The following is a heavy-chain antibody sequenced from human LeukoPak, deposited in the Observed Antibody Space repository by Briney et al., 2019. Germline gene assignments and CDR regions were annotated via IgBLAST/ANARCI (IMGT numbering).Heavy chain of an antibody. D-gene: IGHD4-11*01. J-gene: IGHJ6*02. CDR3: ARVRVTTVYYYGMDV. CDR2: ISAYNGNT. CDR1: GYTFTSYG. Sequence: ASVKVSCKASGYTFTSYGISWVRQAPGQGLEWMGWISAYNGNTNYAQKLQGRVTMTTDTSTSTAYMELRSLRSDDTAVYHCARVRVTTVYYYGMDVWGQGTTVTVSS. V-gene: IGHV1-18*01.